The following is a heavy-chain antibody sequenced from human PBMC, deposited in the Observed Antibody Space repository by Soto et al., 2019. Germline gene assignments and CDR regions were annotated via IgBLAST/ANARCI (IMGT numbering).Heavy chain of an antibody. CDR3: ASALHCGGDCYPDY. V-gene: IGHV1-46*03. CDR1: GYTFTSYD. Sequence: ASVKVSCKASGYTFTSYDINWVRQAPGQGLEWMGIINPSGGSTSYAQKFQGRVTMTRDTSTSTVYMELSSLRSEDTAVYYCASALHCGGDCYPDYWGQGTLVTVSS. CDR2: INPSGGST. D-gene: IGHD2-21*02. J-gene: IGHJ4*02.